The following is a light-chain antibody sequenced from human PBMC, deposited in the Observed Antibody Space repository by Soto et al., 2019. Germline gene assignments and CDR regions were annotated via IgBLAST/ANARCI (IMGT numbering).Light chain of an antibody. J-gene: IGKJ1*01. CDR2: GAS. Sequence: EIVMTQYPATLSLSPGERATLSCRASESVSTNLAWYQQKAGQAPRLLIYGASTRATGIPARFSGSGSGTEFTLTISSLQSEDFAVYYCQQYSIWRTFGQGTKVEIK. V-gene: IGKV3-15*01. CDR1: ESVSTN. CDR3: QQYSIWRT.